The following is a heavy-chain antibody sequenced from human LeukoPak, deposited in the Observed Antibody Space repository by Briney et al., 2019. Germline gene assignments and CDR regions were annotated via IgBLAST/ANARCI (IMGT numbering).Heavy chain of an antibody. D-gene: IGHD2-8*01. V-gene: IGHV1-69*05. CDR3: ARDQDTNNWFDP. CDR2: IIPIFGTA. J-gene: IGHJ5*02. CDR1: GGTFSSYA. Sequence: SVKVSCKASGGTFSSYAISWVRQAPGQGLEWMGRIIPIFGTANYAQKFQGRVTITTDESTSTAYMELSSLRSEDTAVYYCARDQDTNNWFDPWGQGTLVTVSS.